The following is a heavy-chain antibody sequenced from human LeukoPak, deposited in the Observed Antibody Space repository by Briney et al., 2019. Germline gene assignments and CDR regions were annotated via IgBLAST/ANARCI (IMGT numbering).Heavy chain of an antibody. CDR1: GFTFSGYA. Sequence: GGSLRLSCAASGFTFSGYAMAWVRQAPGKGLEWVSGITGSGGITYYTDSVKGRFTISRDNSKDTLYVQMNSLRAEDAAVYYCAKSHSVVRRGYFDYWGQGALVTVSS. D-gene: IGHD2-2*01. CDR2: ITGSGGIT. V-gene: IGHV3-23*01. J-gene: IGHJ4*02. CDR3: AKSHSVVRRGYFDY.